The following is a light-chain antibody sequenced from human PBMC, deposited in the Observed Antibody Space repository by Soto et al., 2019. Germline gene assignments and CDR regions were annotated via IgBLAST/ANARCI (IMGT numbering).Light chain of an antibody. CDR3: SSHTSSIVV. J-gene: IGLJ2*01. CDR1: SSDVGGYNY. V-gene: IGLV2-14*01. CDR2: EVS. Sequence: QSALTQPASVSGSPGQSITISCTGTSSDVGGYNYVSWYQQHPGKAPKLMIYEVSNRPSGVSNRFSGSKSGNTASLTISGLQAEDEADYYCSSHTSSIVVFGGGTKLTVL.